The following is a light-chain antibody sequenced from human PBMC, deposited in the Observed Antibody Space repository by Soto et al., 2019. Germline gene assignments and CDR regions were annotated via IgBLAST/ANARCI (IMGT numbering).Light chain of an antibody. V-gene: IGKV1-39*01. Sequence: DIQMTQSPSSLSASVGDRVTITCRASQSISSYLNWYQQKPGKAPKLLIYAASSLQSGVPSRFSGSGSGTGFTLTISSLQPEDFATYYCQQSYSTPTFGQGTTLEIK. J-gene: IGKJ2*01. CDR2: AAS. CDR1: QSISSY. CDR3: QQSYSTPT.